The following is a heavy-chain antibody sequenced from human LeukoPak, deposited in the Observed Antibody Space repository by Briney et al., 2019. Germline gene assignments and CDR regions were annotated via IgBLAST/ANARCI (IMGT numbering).Heavy chain of an antibody. CDR2: ISRSATYL. J-gene: IGHJ3*02. Sequence: GGSLRLSCAASGFTFSGYSMNGVRQAPGKGLEWVSSISRSATYLYYADSLQGRFTVSRDDAKSSLYLQMNSLSAEDTAVYYCAKHVYSSGWGAFDIWGQGTMVTGSS. V-gene: IGHV3-21*01. CDR3: AKHVYSSGWGAFDI. CDR1: GFTFSGYS. D-gene: IGHD6-19*01.